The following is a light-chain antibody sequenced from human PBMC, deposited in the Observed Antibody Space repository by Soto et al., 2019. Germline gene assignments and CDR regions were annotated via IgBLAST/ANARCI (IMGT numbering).Light chain of an antibody. Sequence: DIQMTQSPSSLSASVRDRITITCRASQSISNHLNWYQQKPVKGPNLLIYAASSLQRGVPSRFSGSGSGRDFVLTISSLQPEDSATYYCQQSYGTPWTFGQGTKVEIK. V-gene: IGKV1-39*01. CDR3: QQSYGTPWT. CDR2: AAS. J-gene: IGKJ1*01. CDR1: QSISNH.